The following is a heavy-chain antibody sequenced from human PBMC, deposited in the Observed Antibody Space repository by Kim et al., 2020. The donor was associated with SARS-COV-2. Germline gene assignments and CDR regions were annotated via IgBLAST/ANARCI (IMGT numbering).Heavy chain of an antibody. V-gene: IGHV3-53*01. Sequence: YHTDTGKGRFTIPRDNSKNTLELQMNCLRGEDTAVYYCATGVRGSHYHDSWGQGTLVTVSS. J-gene: IGHJ5*01. D-gene: IGHD1-26*01. CDR3: ATGVRGSHYHDS.